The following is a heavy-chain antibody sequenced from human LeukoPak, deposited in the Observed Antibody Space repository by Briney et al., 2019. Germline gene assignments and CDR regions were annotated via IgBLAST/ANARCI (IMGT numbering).Heavy chain of an antibody. D-gene: IGHD2-15*01. CDR2: INPNSGGT. J-gene: IGHJ3*02. Sequence: ASVKVSCKASGYTFTGYYMHWVRQAPGQGLEWMGRINPNSGGTNYAQKFQGRVTMTRDTSISTAYMELSRLRSDDTAVYYCARDRSSYSAFDIWGQGTMVTVSS. V-gene: IGHV1-2*06. CDR1: GYTFTGYY. CDR3: ARDRSSYSAFDI.